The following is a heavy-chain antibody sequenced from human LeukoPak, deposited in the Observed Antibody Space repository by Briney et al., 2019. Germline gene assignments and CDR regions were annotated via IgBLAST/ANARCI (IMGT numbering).Heavy chain of an antibody. D-gene: IGHD3-9*01. Sequence: GGSLRLSCAASGFTFSDYYMSWIRQAPGKGLEWVSYISSSGSTIYYADSVKGRFTISRDNAKNSLYLQMNSLRAEDTAVYYCARTSKGSTYYDILTSYPSYYYYGMDVWGQGTTVTVSS. CDR1: GFTFSDYY. CDR2: ISSSGSTI. CDR3: ARTSKGSTYYDILTSYPSYYYYGMDV. J-gene: IGHJ6*02. V-gene: IGHV3-11*01.